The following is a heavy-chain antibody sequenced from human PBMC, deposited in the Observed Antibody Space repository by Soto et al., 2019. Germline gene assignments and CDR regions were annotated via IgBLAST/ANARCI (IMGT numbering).Heavy chain of an antibody. J-gene: IGHJ4*02. V-gene: IGHV1-58*02. CDR2: IVVGSGNT. CDR3: AAFSATYYDVLEPFDY. CDR1: GFTFSSSA. Sequence: SVKVSCKASGFTFSSSAMQWVRQARGQRLEWIGWIVVGSGNTNYAQKFQERVTITRDMFTNTAYMELSSLTSGDTAVYYCAAFSATYYDVLEPFDYWGQGTLVTAPQ. D-gene: IGHD3-9*01.